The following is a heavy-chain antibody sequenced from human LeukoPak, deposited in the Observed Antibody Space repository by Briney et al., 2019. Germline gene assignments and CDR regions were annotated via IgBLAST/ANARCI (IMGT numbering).Heavy chain of an antibody. V-gene: IGHV1-69*05. Sequence: SVKVSCKTSGYTFTNYGISWVRQAPGQGLEWMGRIIPIFGTANYAQKFQGRVTITTDESTSTAYMELSSLRSEDTAVYYCARGPPTAMVTGFDYWGQGTLVTVSS. D-gene: IGHD5-18*01. CDR3: ARGPPTAMVTGFDY. CDR2: IIPIFGTA. J-gene: IGHJ4*02. CDR1: GYTFTNYG.